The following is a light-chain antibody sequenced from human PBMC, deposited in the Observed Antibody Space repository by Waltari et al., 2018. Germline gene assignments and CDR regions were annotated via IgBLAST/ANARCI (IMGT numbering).Light chain of an antibody. Sequence: QSALTQPASVPGSPVQSITIPCTGTSSDAGFDNYVSWYQQHPDKAPKLMIYDVSEPPSGVSTRFSGSKSGNTASLTISGLQAEDEADYYCNSYAGSSSWVFGGGTKLTVL. CDR3: NSYAGSSSWV. J-gene: IGLJ3*02. CDR1: SSDAGFDNY. CDR2: DVS. V-gene: IGLV2-14*01.